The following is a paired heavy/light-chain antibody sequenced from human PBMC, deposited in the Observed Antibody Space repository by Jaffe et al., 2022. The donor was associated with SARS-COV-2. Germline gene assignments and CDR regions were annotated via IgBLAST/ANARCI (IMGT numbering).Heavy chain of an antibody. Sequence: QITLKESGPTLVKPTQTLTLTCTFSGFSLSTSGVGVGWIRQPPGKALEWLALIYWDDNKRYSPSLKTRLTITKDTSKDQVVLTMTNVDPVDTATYYCAHLHYYDSSNYYPLWFDSWGQGTLVTVSS. CDR1: GFSLSTSGVG. CDR2: IYWDDNK. J-gene: IGHJ5*01. CDR3: AHLHYYDSSNYYPLWFDS. V-gene: IGHV2-5*02. D-gene: IGHD3-22*01.
Light chain of an antibody. V-gene: IGKV3-11*01. CDR1: QSVITY. CDR3: QQRSNWAFT. CDR2: DAS. Sequence: EIVLTQSPATLSLSPGERATLSCRASQSVITYLAWYQQKPGQAPRLLIYDASNRATGIPARFSGSGSGTDFTLTISSLEPEDFAIYYCQQRSNWAFTFGPGTKVDIE. J-gene: IGKJ3*01.